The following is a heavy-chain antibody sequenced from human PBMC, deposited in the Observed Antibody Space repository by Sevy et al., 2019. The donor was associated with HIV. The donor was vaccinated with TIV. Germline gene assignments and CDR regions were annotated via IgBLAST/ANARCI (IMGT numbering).Heavy chain of an antibody. V-gene: IGHV1-18*01. CDR1: GYTFTSYA. J-gene: IGHJ4*02. CDR2: ISAYNGNT. CDR3: ARGGVRLGELSLAVDY. Sequence: ASVKVSCKASGYTFTSYAISWVRQAPGQGLEWMGWISAYNGNTNYAQNLQGRVTMTTDTSTSTAYMELRSLRSDDTAVYYCARGGVRLGELSLAVDYWGQGTLVTVSS. D-gene: IGHD3-16*02.